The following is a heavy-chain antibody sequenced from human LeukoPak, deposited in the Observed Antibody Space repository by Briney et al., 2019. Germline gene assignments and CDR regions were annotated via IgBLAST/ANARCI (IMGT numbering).Heavy chain of an antibody. Sequence: ASVKVSCKASGYTFTSYDINWVRQATGQGLEWMGWMNANSGNTGYAQKFQGRVTMTRNTSISAAYMELSSLRSEDTAVYYCARGPSARYCSSTSCQYYMDVWGKGTTVTISS. CDR2: MNANSGNT. D-gene: IGHD2-2*01. J-gene: IGHJ6*03. V-gene: IGHV1-8*01. CDR1: GYTFTSYD. CDR3: ARGPSARYCSSTSCQYYMDV.